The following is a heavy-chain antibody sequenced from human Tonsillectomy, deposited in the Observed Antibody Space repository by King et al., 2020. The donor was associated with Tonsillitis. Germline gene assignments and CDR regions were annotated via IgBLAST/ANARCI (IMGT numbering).Heavy chain of an antibody. CDR2: IYWNDDK. CDR3: ARIDFWSGYHDSGWFDP. J-gene: IGHJ5*02. Sequence: TLKESGPTLVKPTQTLTLTCTFSGFSLSTSGVGVGWIRQPPGKALEWVALIYWNDDKRYSPSLKSRLTITKDTSRNQVVLTMTNMDPVDTATYYCARIDFWSGYHDSGWFDPWGQGTLVTVSS. V-gene: IGHV2-5*01. D-gene: IGHD3-3*01. CDR1: GFSLSTSGVG.